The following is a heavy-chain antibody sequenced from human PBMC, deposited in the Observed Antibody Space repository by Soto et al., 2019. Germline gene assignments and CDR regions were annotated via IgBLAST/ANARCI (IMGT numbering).Heavy chain of an antibody. D-gene: IGHD3-3*01. CDR1: GYTFTSYD. V-gene: IGHV1-8*01. J-gene: IGHJ6*02. CDR2: MNPNSGNT. Sequence: ASVKVSCKAPGYTFTSYDINWVRQATGQGLEWMGWMNPNSGNTGYAQKFQGRVTMTRNTSISTAYMELSSLRSEDTAVYYCARGRRVTIFGVVTTYYYYYGMDVWGQGTTVTVSS. CDR3: ARGRRVTIFGVVTTYYYYYGMDV.